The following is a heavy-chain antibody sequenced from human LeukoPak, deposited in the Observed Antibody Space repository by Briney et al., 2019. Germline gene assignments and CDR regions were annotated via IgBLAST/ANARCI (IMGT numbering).Heavy chain of an antibody. Sequence: SETLSLTCAVYGGSFSGYYWSWIRQPPGKGLEWIGEINHSGSTNYNPSLKSRVTISVDTSKNQFSLKLSSVTAADTAVYYCARMSSGWYWFDPWGQGTLVTASS. J-gene: IGHJ5*02. CDR1: GGSFSGYY. V-gene: IGHV4-34*01. D-gene: IGHD6-19*01. CDR3: ARMSSGWYWFDP. CDR2: INHSGST.